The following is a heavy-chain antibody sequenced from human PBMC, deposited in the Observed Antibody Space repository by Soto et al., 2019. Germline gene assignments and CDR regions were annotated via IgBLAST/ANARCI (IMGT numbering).Heavy chain of an antibody. Sequence: ASVKVSCKASGYTFTSYAMHWVRQAPGQRLEWMGWINAGNGNTKYSQKFQGRVTITRDTSASTAYMELSSLRSEDTAVYYCSLFIRAGDTERYTPPTQRSSDL. V-gene: IGHV1-3*01. CDR3: SLFIRAGDTERYTPPTQRSSDL. D-gene: IGHD1-1*01. CDR1: GYTFTSYA. J-gene: IGHJ2*01. CDR2: INAGNGNT.